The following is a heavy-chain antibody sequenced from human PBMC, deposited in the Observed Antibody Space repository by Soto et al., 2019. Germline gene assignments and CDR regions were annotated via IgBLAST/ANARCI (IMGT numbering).Heavy chain of an antibody. D-gene: IGHD3-10*01. CDR2: INHSGST. Sequence: SETLSLTCAVYGGSFSGYYWSWIRQPPGKGLEWIGEINHSGSTNYNPSLKSRVTISVDTSKNQFSLKLSSVTAADTAVYYCSRGARFGELLYKYYYYYYMDVWGKGTTVTV. V-gene: IGHV4-34*01. CDR3: SRGARFGELLYKYYYYYYMDV. J-gene: IGHJ6*03. CDR1: GGSFSGYY.